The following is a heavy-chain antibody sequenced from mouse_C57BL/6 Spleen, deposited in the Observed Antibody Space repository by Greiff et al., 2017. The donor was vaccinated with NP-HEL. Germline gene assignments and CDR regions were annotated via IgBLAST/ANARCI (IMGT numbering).Heavy chain of an antibody. CDR3: ARVSYGSSYYAMDY. CDR2: IYYSGTI. D-gene: IGHD1-1*01. J-gene: IGHJ4*01. V-gene: IGHV3-5*01. Sequence: VQLKESGPGLVKPSQTVFLTCTVTGISITTGNYRWSWIRQFPGNKLEWIGYIYYSGTITYNPSLKSRTTITRDTPKNQFFLEMNSLTAEDTVTYYCARVSYGSSYYAMDYWGQGTSVTVSS. CDR1: GISITTGNYR.